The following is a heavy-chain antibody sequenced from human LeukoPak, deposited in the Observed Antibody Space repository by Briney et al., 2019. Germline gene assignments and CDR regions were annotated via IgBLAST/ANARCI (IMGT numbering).Heavy chain of an antibody. CDR3: ATYINWVAGDV. Sequence: GGSLRLSCAASGFTFSESWMTWVRQVPGQGLQWVAHINHEGGGIQYVDSVKGRFTISRDNAKGSVYLQMNSLRAEDTAIYHCATYINWVAGDVWGQGTTVIVSS. CDR1: GFTFSESW. D-gene: IGHD1-1*01. CDR2: INHEGGGI. V-gene: IGHV3-7*01. J-gene: IGHJ6*02.